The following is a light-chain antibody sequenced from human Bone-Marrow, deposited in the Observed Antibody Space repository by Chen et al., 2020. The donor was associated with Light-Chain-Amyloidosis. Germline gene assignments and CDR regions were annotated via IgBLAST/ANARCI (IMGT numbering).Light chain of an antibody. Sequence: QSALTLPPSVSGSPGPSITISCTGTSSDVGGDNHVSWYQQHPDKVPKLMIYEVTNRPSWVPDRFSGSKSDNTASLTISGLQTEDEADYFCSSYTITNTLVFGSGTRVTVL. CDR2: EVT. J-gene: IGLJ1*01. CDR1: SSDVGGDNH. CDR3: SSYTITNTLV. V-gene: IGLV2-14*01.